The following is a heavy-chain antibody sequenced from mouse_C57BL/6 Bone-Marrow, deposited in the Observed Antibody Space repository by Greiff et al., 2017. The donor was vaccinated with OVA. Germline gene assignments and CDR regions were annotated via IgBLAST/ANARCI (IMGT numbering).Heavy chain of an antibody. CDR1: GFTFSDYG. J-gene: IGHJ1*03. D-gene: IGHD1-1*02. V-gene: IGHV5-17*01. CDR2: ISSSSSTI. Sequence: EVKLVESGGGLVKPGGSLKLSCAASGFTFSDYGMHWVRQAPEKGLEWVAYISSSSSTIYYADTVKGRFTITRDNAKHTRFLLMASLMSEDTAMDYCARDYFPWYFDVWGTGTTGTVSS. CDR3: ARDYFPWYFDV.